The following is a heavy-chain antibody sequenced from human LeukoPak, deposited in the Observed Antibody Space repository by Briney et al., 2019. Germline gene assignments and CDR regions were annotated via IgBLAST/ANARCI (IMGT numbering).Heavy chain of an antibody. Sequence: GGSLRLSCAASGFTFSSYEMNWVRQAPGKGLEWVSYISSSGSTIYYADSVKGRFTISRDNAKNSLYLQMNSLRAEDTAVYYCARATLGNWFDPWGQGTLVTVSS. J-gene: IGHJ5*02. CDR1: GFTFSSYE. D-gene: IGHD7-27*01. CDR3: ARATLGNWFDP. CDR2: ISSSGSTI. V-gene: IGHV3-48*03.